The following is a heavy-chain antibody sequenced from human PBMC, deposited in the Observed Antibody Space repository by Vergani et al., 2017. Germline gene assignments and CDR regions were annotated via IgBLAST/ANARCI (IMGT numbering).Heavy chain of an antibody. CDR2: IIPILGIA. J-gene: IGHJ3*02. Sequence: QVQLVQSGAEVKKPGSSVKVSCKASGGTFSSYTISWVRQAPGQGLEWMGRIIPILGIANYAQKFQGRVTITADKSTSTAYMELSSLRSEDTAVYYCAREVVGAGDAFDIWGQGTMVTVSS. D-gene: IGHD2-15*01. CDR1: GGTFSSYT. CDR3: AREVVGAGDAFDI. V-gene: IGHV1-69*08.